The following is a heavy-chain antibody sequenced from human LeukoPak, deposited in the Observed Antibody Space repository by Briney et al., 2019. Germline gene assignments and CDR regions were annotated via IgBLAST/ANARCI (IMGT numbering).Heavy chain of an antibody. Sequence: GESLKISCKGSGYSFTSYWIGWVRQMPGKGLEWMGIIYPGDSDTRYSPSFQGQVTISADKSISTAYLQWSSLKASDTAMYYCARRLGYCSGGSCRNWFDPWGQGTLVTVSS. CDR1: GYSFTSYW. CDR2: IYPGDSDT. D-gene: IGHD2-15*01. J-gene: IGHJ5*02. V-gene: IGHV5-51*01. CDR3: ARRLGYCSGGSCRNWFDP.